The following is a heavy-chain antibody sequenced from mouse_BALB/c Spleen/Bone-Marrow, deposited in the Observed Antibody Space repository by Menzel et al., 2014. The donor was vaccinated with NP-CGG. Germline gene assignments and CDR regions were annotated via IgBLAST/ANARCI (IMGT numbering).Heavy chain of an antibody. CDR3: DKHEDRYDWFAY. CDR2: IRDGGST. CDR1: GFSLTDYG. Sequence: VQGVESGPGLVSPSQCLSITCTVSGFSLTDYGVSWIRQPPGKGLEWLGAIRDGGSTYYNSALKSRLSISKDNPKSQVFLKINSLQTNDTAMIYGDKHEDRYDWFAYWGQGTLVTVSA. D-gene: IGHD2-14*01. V-gene: IGHV2-6-5*01. J-gene: IGHJ3*01.